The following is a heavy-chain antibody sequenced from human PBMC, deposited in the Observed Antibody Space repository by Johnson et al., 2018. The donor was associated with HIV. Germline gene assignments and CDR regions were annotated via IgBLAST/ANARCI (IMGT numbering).Heavy chain of an antibody. CDR1: SSNY. J-gene: IGHJ3*02. V-gene: IGHV3-66*02. D-gene: IGHD6-6*01. Sequence: VQVVESGGGLVQPGGSLRLSCVGSSNYKSWVRQAPGKGLEWVSVIYSGGSTYYADSVKGRFNISRDTSKNMLYLQMNSLRHGDTAVYYCSRGPESIEARRDVFDIWGQGTMVTVSS. CDR2: IYSGGST. CDR3: SRGPESIEARRDVFDI.